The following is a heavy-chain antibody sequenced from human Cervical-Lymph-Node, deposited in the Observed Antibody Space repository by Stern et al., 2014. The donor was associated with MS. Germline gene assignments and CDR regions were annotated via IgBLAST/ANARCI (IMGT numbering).Heavy chain of an antibody. CDR1: GFTFSDYG. CDR2: ISYDGSDK. V-gene: IGHV3-30*18. J-gene: IGHJ4*02. CDR3: AKDKKHVGLDY. Sequence: VQLVESGGGVVQPGRSLRLSCAASGFTFSDYGMHWVRQAPGKGLEWVAVISYDGSDKYYADPVKGRFTISRANSRNTLYLQMNSLRAEDTAVYYCAKDKKHVGLDYWGQGILVTVSS. D-gene: IGHD3/OR15-3a*01.